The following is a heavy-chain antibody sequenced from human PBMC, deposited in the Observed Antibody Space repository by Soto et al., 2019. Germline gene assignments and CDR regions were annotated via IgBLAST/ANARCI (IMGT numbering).Heavy chain of an antibody. Sequence: EVQLVESGGGLVQPGGSLKLSCAASGFTFSGSAMHWVRQASGKGLEWVGRSRSKTNNYATAYAASVKGRFTVSRDDSKNTAYLQMNSLKSEDTAVYYCTDGKPNWGQGTLVTVSS. CDR1: GFTFSGSA. CDR3: TDGKPN. J-gene: IGHJ4*02. V-gene: IGHV3-73*02. CDR2: SRSKTNNYAT.